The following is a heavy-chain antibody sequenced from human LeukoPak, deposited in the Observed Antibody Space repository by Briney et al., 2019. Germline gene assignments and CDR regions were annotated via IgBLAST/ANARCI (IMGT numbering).Heavy chain of an antibody. CDR3: ARSIYEYYDILTVPYYYYGMDV. CDR2: IYYSGST. Sequence: LRLSCAASGFTFSSSNMHWIRQPPGKGLEWIGYIYYSGSTYYNPSLKSRVTISVDTSKNQFSLKLSSVTAADTAVYYCARSIYEYYDILTVPYYYYGMDVWGQGTTVTVSS. D-gene: IGHD3-9*01. J-gene: IGHJ6*02. V-gene: IGHV4-30-4*08. CDR1: GFTFSSSNMH.